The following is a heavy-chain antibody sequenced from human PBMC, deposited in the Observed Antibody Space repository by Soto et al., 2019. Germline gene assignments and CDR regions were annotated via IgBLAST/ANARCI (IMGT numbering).Heavy chain of an antibody. V-gene: IGHV1-8*01. J-gene: IGHJ1*01. CDR2: MNPNSVNT. D-gene: IGHD3-22*01. CDR3: ARGPDPVGYYHRHQSIQQ. CDR1: GYTFTSYD. Sequence: GASVKVSCKASGYTFTSYDINWVRQATGEGLEWMGWMNPNSVNTGYAQKLQGRVNMTRNTSISTAYMELTSVTAADTGVYYCARGPDPVGYYHRHQSIQQWGQGTLITASS.